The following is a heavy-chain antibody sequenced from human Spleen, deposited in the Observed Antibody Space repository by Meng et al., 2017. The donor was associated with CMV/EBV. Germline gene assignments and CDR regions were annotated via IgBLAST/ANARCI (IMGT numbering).Heavy chain of an antibody. Sequence: GESLKISCAVSGFTFGDYAMSWVRQAPGKGLEWVGFIRSKAYGGTTEYAASVKGRFTISRDESKSIAYLQMNSLKTEDTAVYYCTRDIVDYGMDVWGQGTTVTVSS. CDR2: IRSKAYGGTT. CDR3: TRDIVDYGMDV. J-gene: IGHJ6*02. D-gene: IGHD2-15*01. CDR1: GFTFGDYA. V-gene: IGHV3-49*04.